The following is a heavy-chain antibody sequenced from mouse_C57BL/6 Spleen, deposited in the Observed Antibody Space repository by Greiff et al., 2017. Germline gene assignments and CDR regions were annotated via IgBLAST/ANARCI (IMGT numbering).Heavy chain of an antibody. CDR2: IYPRSGNT. CDR1: GYTFTSYG. CDR3: AREITTVVATDY. J-gene: IGHJ2*01. V-gene: IGHV1-81*01. Sequence: VKLQESGAELARPGASVKLSCKASGYTFTSYGISWVKQRTGQGLEWIGEIYPRSGNTYYNEKFKGKATLTADKSSSTAYMELRSLTSEDSAVYFCAREITTVVATDYWGQGTTLTVSS. D-gene: IGHD1-1*01.